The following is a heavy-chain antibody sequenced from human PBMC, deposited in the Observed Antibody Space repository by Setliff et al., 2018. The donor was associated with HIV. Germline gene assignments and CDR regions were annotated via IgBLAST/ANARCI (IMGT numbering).Heavy chain of an antibody. CDR2: IRSIGHYGTI. CDR1: GFTFGDYA. Sequence: GGSLRLSCTASGFTFGDYAMGWVRQAPGKGLEWVSLIRSIGHYGTIEYAASVKGRLTISRDDSKSIAYLQMNSLKTEDTAVYYCTSAFADYAYWYFDYWGQGTLVTVSS. V-gene: IGHV3-49*04. J-gene: IGHJ4*02. CDR3: TSAFADYAYWYFDY. D-gene: IGHD2-8*02.